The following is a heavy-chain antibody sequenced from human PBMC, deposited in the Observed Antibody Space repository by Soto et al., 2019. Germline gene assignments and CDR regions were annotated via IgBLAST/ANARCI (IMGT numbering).Heavy chain of an antibody. D-gene: IGHD3-10*01. CDR3: ARGVGHVLLWFGELLTPGPIDGMDV. V-gene: IGHV4-59*01. Sequence: PSETLSLTRTVSGGSISSYYWSWIRQPPGKGLEWIGYIYYSGSTNYNPSLKSRVTISVDTSKNQFSLKLSSVTAADTAVYYCARGVGHVLLWFGELLTPGPIDGMDVWGQGTTVTVSS. CDR2: IYYSGST. CDR1: GGSISSYY. J-gene: IGHJ6*02.